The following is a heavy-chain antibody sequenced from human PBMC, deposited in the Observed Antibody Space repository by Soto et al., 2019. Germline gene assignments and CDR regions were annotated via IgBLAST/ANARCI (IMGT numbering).Heavy chain of an antibody. CDR2: IIPIFGTA. CDR1: GGTFSSYA. Sequence: QVQLVQSGAEVKKPGSSVKVSCKASGGTFSSYAISWVRQAPGQGLEWMGGIIPIFGTANYAQKFQGRVTITADESTSTAYMELSSLRAEDTAVYYCARTPSIAAAGIAYFDYWGQGTLVTVSS. J-gene: IGHJ4*02. V-gene: IGHV1-69*01. D-gene: IGHD6-13*01. CDR3: ARTPSIAAAGIAYFDY.